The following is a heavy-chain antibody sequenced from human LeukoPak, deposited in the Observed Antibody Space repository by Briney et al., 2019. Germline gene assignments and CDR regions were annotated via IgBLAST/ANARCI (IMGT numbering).Heavy chain of an antibody. CDR1: GLTFSDYY. J-gene: IGHJ4*02. V-gene: IGHV3-11*04. Sequence: GGSPRLSCAASGLTFSDYYMSWIRQAPGKGLEWVSYISSSGNTIYYADSVKGRFTISRDNAKNSLYLQMNSLRAEDTAVYHCARDAYYYDSSGYYVYWGQGTLVTVSS. D-gene: IGHD3-22*01. CDR3: ARDAYYYDSSGYYVY. CDR2: ISSSGNTI.